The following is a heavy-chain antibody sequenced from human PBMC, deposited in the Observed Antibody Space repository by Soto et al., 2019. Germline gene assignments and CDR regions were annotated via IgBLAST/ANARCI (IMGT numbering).Heavy chain of an antibody. CDR3: GRIYTGRAIEF. Sequence: PGGSLRLSCAAFXFTFSDYYMDWVRQAPGKGLEWVGRIRNKANSYTTEYAASVKGRFTISRDDSKKLLYLQMNSLKIEDTAVYYCGRIYTGRAIEFWGQGTQVTVSS. V-gene: IGHV3-72*01. CDR2: IRNKANSYTT. J-gene: IGHJ4*02. CDR1: XFTFSDYY. D-gene: IGHD1-26*01.